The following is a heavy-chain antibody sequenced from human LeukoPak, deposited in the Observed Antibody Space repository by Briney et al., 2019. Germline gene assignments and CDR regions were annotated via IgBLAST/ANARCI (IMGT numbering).Heavy chain of an antibody. J-gene: IGHJ5*02. CDR3: ARDRRRITIFGVVIIEAHPQNWFDP. CDR1: GFTFSSYW. CDR2: IKQDGSEK. D-gene: IGHD3-3*01. V-gene: IGHV3-7*01. Sequence: GGSLRLSCAASGFTFSSYWMSWVPQAPGKGLEWVANIKQDGSEKYYVDSVKARFTISRDNAKTPLYRQMNSLRAEDTAVYYCARDRRRITIFGVVIIEAHPQNWFDPWGQGTLVTVSS.